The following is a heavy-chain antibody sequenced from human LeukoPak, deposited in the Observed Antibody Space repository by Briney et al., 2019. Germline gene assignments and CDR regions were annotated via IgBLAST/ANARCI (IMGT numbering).Heavy chain of an antibody. J-gene: IGHJ6*02. CDR3: ARVLGYTYGYYSYGMDV. Sequence: HPGGSLRLSCAASGFIFSTYSMNWVRQAPGKGLEWVSYISSSTSTVNYADSVKGRFTISRDNAKNSLYLQMNSLRDEDTAVYYCARVLGYTYGYYSYGMDVWGQGTTVTASS. D-gene: IGHD5-18*01. V-gene: IGHV3-48*02. CDR2: ISSSTSTV. CDR1: GFIFSTYS.